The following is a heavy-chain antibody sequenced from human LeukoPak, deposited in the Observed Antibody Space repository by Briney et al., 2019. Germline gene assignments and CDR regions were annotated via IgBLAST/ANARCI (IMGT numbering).Heavy chain of an antibody. CDR3: ARVVGLTGYSSSWYSGYYYYMDV. V-gene: IGHV1-69*06. CDR1: GGTFSSYA. CDR2: IIPIFGTT. Sequence: GASVKVSCKASGGTFSSYAISWVRQAPGQGLEWMGGIIPIFGTTNYAQKFQDRVTITAEKSTSTAYMEVRRVREEETAVYYCARVVGLTGYSSSWYSGYYYYMDVWGKGTTVTVSS. D-gene: IGHD6-13*01. J-gene: IGHJ6*03.